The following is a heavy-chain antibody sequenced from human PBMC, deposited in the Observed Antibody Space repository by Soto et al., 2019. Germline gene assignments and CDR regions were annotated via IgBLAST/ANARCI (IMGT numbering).Heavy chain of an antibody. CDR2: ISGSGGST. D-gene: IGHD2-2*02. J-gene: IGHJ3*02. CDR1: GFTFSSYA. V-gene: IGHV3-23*01. Sequence: GGSLRLSCAASGFTFSSYAMSWVRQAPGKGLEWVSAISGSGGSTYYADSVKGRFTISRDNSKNTLYLQMNSLRAEDTAVYYCAKDRSIVVVPAAIYPADAFDIWGQGTMVTVSS. CDR3: AKDRSIVVVPAAIYPADAFDI.